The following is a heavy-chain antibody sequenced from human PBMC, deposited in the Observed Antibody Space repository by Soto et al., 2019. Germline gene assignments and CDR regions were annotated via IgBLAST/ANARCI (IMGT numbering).Heavy chain of an antibody. CDR1: GFIFRNAW. Sequence: EVQLVESGGGVVKPGGSLRLSCAASGFIFRNAWMSWVRQTPGKGLEWVGRIKSKSAGGTIDYAPSVKGRFIIARDDSQHTLNLQMDSLRTEYTAVYYGGTGDAFDSWGQGTMVTVSS. CDR3: GTGDAFDS. V-gene: IGHV3-15*01. J-gene: IGHJ3*02. D-gene: IGHD7-27*01. CDR2: IKSKSAGGTI.